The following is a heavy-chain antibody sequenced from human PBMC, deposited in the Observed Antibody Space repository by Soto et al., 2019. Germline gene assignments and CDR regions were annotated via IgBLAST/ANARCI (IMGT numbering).Heavy chain of an antibody. Sequence: QVQVVESGGGVVQPGTSLRVSCVGSGFTFRSYVIHWVRQAPGKGLEWVALTSYDGSNKYYGDSVRGRFTISRDNSRNTVDLQMDSLRVEDTALYYCARWGTTGGLDVWGQGTLVSVSS. V-gene: IGHV3-30*19. J-gene: IGHJ1*01. CDR3: ARWGTTGGLDV. CDR2: TSYDGSNK. CDR1: GFTFRSYV. D-gene: IGHD3-16*01.